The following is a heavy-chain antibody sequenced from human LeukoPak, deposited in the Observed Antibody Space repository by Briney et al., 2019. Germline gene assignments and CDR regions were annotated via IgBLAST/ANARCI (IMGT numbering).Heavy chain of an antibody. CDR2: INSDGSST. Sequence: GGSLRLSCAASGFTFSSYWMPWVRQAPGKGLVWVSRINSDGSSTSYADSVKGRFTISRDNAKNTLYLQMNSLRAEDTAVYYCAKTPATSITMIVVVSYYFDYWGQGTLVTVSS. J-gene: IGHJ4*02. CDR1: GFTFSSYW. D-gene: IGHD3-22*01. V-gene: IGHV3-74*01. CDR3: AKTPATSITMIVVVSYYFDY.